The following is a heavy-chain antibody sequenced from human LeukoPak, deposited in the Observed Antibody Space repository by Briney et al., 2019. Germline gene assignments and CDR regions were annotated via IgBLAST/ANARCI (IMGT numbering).Heavy chain of an antibody. D-gene: IGHD3-10*01. V-gene: IGHV3-21*01. J-gene: IGHJ4*02. CDR1: GFTFSSYS. Sequence: GGSLRLSCAVSGFTFSSYSMNWVRQAPGKGLEWVSSISSSSSYIYYADSVKGRFTISRDNSKNTLYLQMDSLRAEDTAVYYCARDQARGVIPYYFDYWGQGTLVTVSS. CDR3: ARDQARGVIPYYFDY. CDR2: ISSSSSYI.